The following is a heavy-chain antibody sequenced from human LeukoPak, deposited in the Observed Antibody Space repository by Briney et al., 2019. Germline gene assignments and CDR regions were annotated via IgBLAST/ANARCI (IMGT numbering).Heavy chain of an antibody. CDR3: ATNPRRYCSSTSCYKGYYYMDV. Sequence: PGGSLRLSCAASGFTFSSYSMNWVRQAPGKGLEWVSSISSSSSYIYYADSVKGRFTISRDNAKNSLYLQMNSLRAEDTAVYYCATNPRRYCSSTSCYKGYYYMDVWGKGTTVTVSS. D-gene: IGHD2-2*02. CDR2: ISSSSSYI. CDR1: GFTFSSYS. J-gene: IGHJ6*03. V-gene: IGHV3-21*04.